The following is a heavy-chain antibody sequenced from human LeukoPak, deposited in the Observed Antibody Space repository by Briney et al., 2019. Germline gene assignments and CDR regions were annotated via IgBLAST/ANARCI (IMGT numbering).Heavy chain of an antibody. Sequence: ASVKVSCKASGYTFTGYYIHWVRQAPGQGLEWMGWINPNSGGTNYAKKFQDRVTMTRDTSISTAYMEVSRLRSDDTAVYYCARDGATVATPFFDYWGQGTLVTVSS. J-gene: IGHJ4*02. CDR2: INPNSGGT. V-gene: IGHV1-2*02. CDR1: GYTFTGYY. CDR3: ARDGATVATPFFDY. D-gene: IGHD4-17*01.